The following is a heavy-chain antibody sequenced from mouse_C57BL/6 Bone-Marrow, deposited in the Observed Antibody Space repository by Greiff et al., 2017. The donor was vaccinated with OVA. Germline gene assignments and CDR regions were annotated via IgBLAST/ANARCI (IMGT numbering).Heavy chain of an antibody. CDR1: GYTFTDYE. CDR2: IDPETGGT. Sequence: QQSGAELVRPGASVTLSCKASGYTFTDYEMHWVKQTPVHGLEWIGAIDPETGGTAYNQKFKGKAILTADKSSSTACMELRSLTSEDSAVYYCTRGYSNYYAMDYWGQGTSVTVSS. CDR3: TRGYSNYYAMDY. D-gene: IGHD2-5*01. J-gene: IGHJ4*01. V-gene: IGHV1-15*01.